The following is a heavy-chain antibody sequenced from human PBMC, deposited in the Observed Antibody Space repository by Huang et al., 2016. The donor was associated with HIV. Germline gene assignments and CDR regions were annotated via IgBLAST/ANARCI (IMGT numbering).Heavy chain of an antibody. CDR1: GYTFTDSK. D-gene: IGHD6-6*01. V-gene: IGHV1-2*02. Sequence: QVPLVQSGAEVKNPGASVRVSCKASGYTFTDSKIHWVRQAPGQGLEWMGWINPKRGGTIYAQRFQGRVTMTRDTTISTVHMDLRRIQSDDTAVYFCARDWSFGSSTSPADWGQGTLVTVSS. J-gene: IGHJ4*02. CDR3: ARDWSFGSSTSPAD. CDR2: INPKRGGT.